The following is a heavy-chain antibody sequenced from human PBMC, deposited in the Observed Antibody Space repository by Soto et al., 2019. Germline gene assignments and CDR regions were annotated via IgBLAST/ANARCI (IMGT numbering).Heavy chain of an antibody. CDR3: ARDFWSGYGPDHYYYYYGMDV. D-gene: IGHD3-3*01. CDR2: IIPIFGTA. J-gene: IGHJ6*02. V-gene: IGHV1-69*13. Sequence: ASVKVSCKASGGTFSSYAISWVRQAPGQGLGWMGGIIPIFGTANYAQKFQGRVTITADESTSTAYMELSSLRSEDTAVYYCARDFWSGYGPDHYYYYYGMDVWGQGTTVTVSS. CDR1: GGTFSSYA.